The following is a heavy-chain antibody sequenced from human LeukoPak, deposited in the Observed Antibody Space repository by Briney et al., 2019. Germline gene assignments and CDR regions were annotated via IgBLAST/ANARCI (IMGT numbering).Heavy chain of an antibody. V-gene: IGHV3-23*01. CDR2: ISGSGGST. Sequence: PGGSLRLSCAASGFTFSSYAMSWVRQAPGKGLEWVSAISGSGGSTYYADSVKGRFTISRDNSKNTLYLQMNSLRAEDTVVYYCAKGADSGSYYYYYYMDVWGKGTTVTVSS. CDR3: AKGADSGSYYYYYYMDV. CDR1: GFTFSSYA. J-gene: IGHJ6*03. D-gene: IGHD1-26*01.